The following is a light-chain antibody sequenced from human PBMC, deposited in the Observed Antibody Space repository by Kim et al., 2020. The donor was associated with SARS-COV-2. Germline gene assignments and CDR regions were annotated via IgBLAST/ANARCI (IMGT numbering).Light chain of an antibody. CDR1: QSISSW. V-gene: IGKV1-5*03. Sequence: AAVGDRVTITCRASQSISSWLAWYQQKPGKAPKLLIYKASSLESGVPSRFSGSGSGTEFTLTISSLQPDDFATYYCQQFYTYPITFGQGTRLEIK. CDR3: QQFYTYPIT. CDR2: KAS. J-gene: IGKJ5*01.